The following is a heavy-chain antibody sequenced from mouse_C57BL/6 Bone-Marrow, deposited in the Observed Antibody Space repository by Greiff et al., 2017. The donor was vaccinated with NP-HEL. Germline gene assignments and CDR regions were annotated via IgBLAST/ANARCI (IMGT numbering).Heavy chain of an antibody. Sequence: EVMLVESGGGLVQSGRSLRLSCATSGFTFSDFYMEWVRQAPGKGLEWIAASRNKANDYTTEYSASVKGRFIVSRDTSQSILYRQMNALRAEDTAIYYCARDASSGYYAMDYWGQGTSVTVSS. D-gene: IGHD3-2*02. CDR3: ARDASSGYYAMDY. CDR1: GFTFSDFY. J-gene: IGHJ4*01. CDR2: SRNKANDYTT. V-gene: IGHV7-1*01.